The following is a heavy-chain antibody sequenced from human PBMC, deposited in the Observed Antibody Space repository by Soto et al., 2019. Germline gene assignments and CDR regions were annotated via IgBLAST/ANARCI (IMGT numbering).Heavy chain of an antibody. CDR3: ARVMGTDGWSNHPFDI. Sequence: SLRLSCGASEFTFSRYWMDGGRQAPRKGPEWVATIKHDGSEKYYVDSVKGRFIISRDNAKNSVFLQMNGLRVEDTAVYFCARVMGTDGWSNHPFDIWGQGTMVTVSS. V-gene: IGHV3-7*04. CDR1: EFTFSRYW. CDR2: IKHDGSEK. J-gene: IGHJ3*02. D-gene: IGHD6-19*01.